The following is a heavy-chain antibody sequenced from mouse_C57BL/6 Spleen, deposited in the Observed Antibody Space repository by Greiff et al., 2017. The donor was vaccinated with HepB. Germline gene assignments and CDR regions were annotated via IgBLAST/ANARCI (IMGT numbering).Heavy chain of an antibody. CDR1: GFNIKNTY. J-gene: IGHJ3*01. D-gene: IGHD1-1*01. Sequence: EVQLQQSVAELVRPGASVKLSCTASGFNIKNTYMHWVKQRPEQGLEWIGRIDPANGNTKYAPKFQGKATITADTSSNTAYLQLSSLTSEDTAIYYCARGLYYGSSRAWFAYWGKGTLVTVSA. CDR3: ARGLYYGSSRAWFAY. V-gene: IGHV14-3*01. CDR2: IDPANGNT.